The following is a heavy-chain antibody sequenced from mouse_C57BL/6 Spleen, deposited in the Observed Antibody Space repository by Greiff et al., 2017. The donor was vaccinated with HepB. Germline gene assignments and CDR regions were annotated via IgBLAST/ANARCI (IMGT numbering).Heavy chain of an antibody. CDR3: ARAGGNYVRYFDV. Sequence: DVMLVESGGGLVKPGGSLKLSCAASGFTFSSYAMSWVRQTPEKRLEWVATISDGGSYTYYPDNVKGRFTISRDNAKNNLYLQMSHLKSEDTAMYYCARAGGNYVRYFDVWGTGTTVTVSS. D-gene: IGHD2-1*01. V-gene: IGHV5-4*03. J-gene: IGHJ1*03. CDR1: GFTFSSYA. CDR2: ISDGGSYT.